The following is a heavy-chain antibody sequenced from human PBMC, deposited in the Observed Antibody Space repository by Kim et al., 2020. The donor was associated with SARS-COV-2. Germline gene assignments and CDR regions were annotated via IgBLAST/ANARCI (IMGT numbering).Heavy chain of an antibody. J-gene: IGHJ6*02. V-gene: IGHV3-21*01. Sequence: GGSLRLSCAASGFTFSSYSMNWVRQAPGKGLEWVSSISSSSSYIYYADSVKGRFTISRDNAKNSLYLQMNSLRAEDTAVYYCARDLGCSGGSCYFWVFDYGMDVWGQGTTVTVSS. CDR3: ARDLGCSGGSCYFWVFDYGMDV. CDR1: GFTFSSYS. CDR2: ISSSSSYI. D-gene: IGHD2-15*01.